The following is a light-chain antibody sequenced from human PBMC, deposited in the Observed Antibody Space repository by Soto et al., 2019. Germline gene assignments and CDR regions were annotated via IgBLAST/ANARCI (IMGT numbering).Light chain of an antibody. J-gene: IGLJ2*01. CDR1: SSNIGSSA. V-gene: IGLV1-44*01. Sequence: QSVLTQPPSASGTPGQRVTISCSGSSSNIGSSAVNWYQQLPGTAPKLLIYRNNQRPSGVPDRFSGSKSGTSASLAISGLQSEDEADYYCAAWDDSLNGHVLFGGGTKVTVL. CDR2: RNN. CDR3: AAWDDSLNGHVL.